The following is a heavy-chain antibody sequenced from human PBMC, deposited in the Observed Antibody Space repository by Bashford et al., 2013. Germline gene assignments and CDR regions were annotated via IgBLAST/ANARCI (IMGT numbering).Heavy chain of an antibody. CDR1: GYVFTNYG. CDR3: VRDGSSSWYVY. J-gene: IGHJ4*02. V-gene: IGHV1-18*01. D-gene: IGHD6-13*01. Sequence: VASVKVSCKASGYVFTNYGIRLGATGPSDKGVEWMGWNSAYNGNTNYAQKVQGRVTITTDTSTSTAYMELRSLRSDDTAVYYCVRDGSSSWYVYWGQGTLVTVSS. CDR2: NSAYNGNT.